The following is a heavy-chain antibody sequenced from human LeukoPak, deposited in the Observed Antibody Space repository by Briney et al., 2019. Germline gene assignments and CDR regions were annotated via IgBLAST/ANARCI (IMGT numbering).Heavy chain of an antibody. Sequence: PSQTLSLTCTVSGGSISSGSYYWSWIRQPAWKGLEWIGRIYTSGSTNYNPSLKSRVTISVDTSKNQFSLKLSSVTAADTAVYYCARSSYYYDSSGYCFDYWGQGTLVTVSS. V-gene: IGHV4-61*02. CDR3: ARSSYYYDSSGYCFDY. J-gene: IGHJ4*02. CDR2: IYTSGST. D-gene: IGHD3-22*01. CDR1: GGSISSGSYY.